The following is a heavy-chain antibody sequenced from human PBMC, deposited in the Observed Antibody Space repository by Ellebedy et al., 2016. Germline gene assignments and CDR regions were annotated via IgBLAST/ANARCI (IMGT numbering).Heavy chain of an antibody. D-gene: IGHD2-2*01. V-gene: IGHV1-8*01. CDR2: MNPNSGNT. J-gene: IGHJ6*03. CDR3: ASCGSTSCIYYYYMDV. CDR1: GYTFTSYD. Sequence: ASVKVSCXASGYTFTSYDINWVRQATGQGLEWMGWMNPNSGNTGYAQKFQGRVTMTRNTSISTAYMELSSLRSEDTAVYYCASCGSTSCIYYYYMDVWGKGTTVTVSS.